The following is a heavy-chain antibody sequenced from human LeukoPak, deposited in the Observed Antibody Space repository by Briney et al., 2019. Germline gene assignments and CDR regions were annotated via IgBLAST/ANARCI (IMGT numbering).Heavy chain of an antibody. D-gene: IGHD2-2*01. CDR2: VYYSGSP. Sequence: SQTLSLTCTVSGGSITSGGYYWSWIRQHPGKGLEWIGYVYYSGSPYNNPSLRGRVTISLDTSKNQFSLKLTSVTAADTAVYYCARDVPKKAPYGVDVWGLGTTVIVSS. CDR1: GGSITSGGYY. CDR3: ARDVPKKAPYGVDV. J-gene: IGHJ6*02. V-gene: IGHV4-31*03.